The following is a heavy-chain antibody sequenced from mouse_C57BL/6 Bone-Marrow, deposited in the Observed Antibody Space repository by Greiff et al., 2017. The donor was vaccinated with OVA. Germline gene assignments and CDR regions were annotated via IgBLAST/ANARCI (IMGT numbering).Heavy chain of an antibody. CDR3: ARWLPDDYYFAY. CDR1: GYTFTDYN. CDR2: INPNNGGT. D-gene: IGHD2-3*01. Sequence: EVQLQESGPELVKPGASVKMSCKASGYTFTDYNMHWVKQSHGKSLEWIGYINPNNGGTSYNQKFKGKATLTVNKSSSTAYMELRSLTSEDSAVEDCARWLPDDYYFAYWGQGTLVTVSA. V-gene: IGHV1-22*01. J-gene: IGHJ3*01.